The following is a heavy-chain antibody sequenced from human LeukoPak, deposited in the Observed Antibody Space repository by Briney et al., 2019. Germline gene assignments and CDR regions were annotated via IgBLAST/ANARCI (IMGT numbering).Heavy chain of an antibody. D-gene: IGHD3-10*01. CDR1: GYTFTSYG. V-gene: IGHV1-18*01. J-gene: IGHJ4*02. CDR2: ISAYNGNT. Sequence: ASVKVSCKASGYTFTSYGISWVRQAPGQGLEWMGWISAYNGNTNYAQKLQGRVTMTTDTSTSTAYMELRSLRSDDTAVYYCARATRYGSGSYYKMYDYWGQGTLVTVSS. CDR3: ARATRYGSGSYYKMYDY.